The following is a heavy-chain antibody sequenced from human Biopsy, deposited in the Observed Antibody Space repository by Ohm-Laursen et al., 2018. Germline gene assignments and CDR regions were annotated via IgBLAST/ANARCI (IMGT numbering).Heavy chain of an antibody. D-gene: IGHD4-23*01. J-gene: IGHJ2*01. Sequence: TLSLTCTVSGGSVSSGGFYWSWIRQHPGKGLEWIGYIYYSGTTYYNPSLKSLVTISVDTSKNQFSLKLNSVTAADTAVYYCARRPYGGTRYWYFDLWGRGTRVTVSS. V-gene: IGHV4-31*01. CDR3: ARRPYGGTRYWYFDL. CDR2: IYYSGTT. CDR1: GGSVSSGGFY.